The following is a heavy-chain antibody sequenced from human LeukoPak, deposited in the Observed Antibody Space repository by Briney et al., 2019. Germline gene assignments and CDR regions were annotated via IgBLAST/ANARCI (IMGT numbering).Heavy chain of an antibody. Sequence: GGSLRLSCAASGFTFSSLAMHWVRQAPGKGLEWVAVISSDVSRQSYADSVKGRFTISRDNAKNSLSLQMTSLRADDSAVYYCVRGQTSLDNWFDPWGQGTLVIVSS. V-gene: IGHV3-30*04. CDR2: ISSDVSRQ. CDR3: VRGQTSLDNWFDP. J-gene: IGHJ5*02. CDR1: GFTFSSLA.